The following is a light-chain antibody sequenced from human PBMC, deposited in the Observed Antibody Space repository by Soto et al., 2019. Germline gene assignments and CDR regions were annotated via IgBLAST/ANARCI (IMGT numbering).Light chain of an antibody. J-gene: IGLJ2*01. CDR2: EVS. CDR3: SSYTSSTTDVL. V-gene: IGLV2-14*01. CDR1: SSDVGGYNY. Sequence: QSALTQPASVSGSPGQSITISCTGTSSDVGGYNYVSWYQQHPGKAPKLIIYEVSNRPSGVSNRLSGSKSGNTASLTISGLQAEDEADYYCSSYTSSTTDVLFGGGTKLTVL.